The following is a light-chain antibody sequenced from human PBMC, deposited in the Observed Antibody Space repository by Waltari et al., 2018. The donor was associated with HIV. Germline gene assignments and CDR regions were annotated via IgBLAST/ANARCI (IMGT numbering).Light chain of an antibody. CDR2: DVS. Sequence: EIVLTQSPGTLSLSPGERANLPCRASQSVNTYLGWYQQKPGQPPRLLMYDVSRRAAGIPARFSGSGSGTDFSLTINNLKPEDSAVYYCQHRVSWPATFGGGTKVQIK. CDR3: QHRVSWPAT. CDR1: QSVNTY. J-gene: IGKJ4*01. V-gene: IGKV3-11*01.